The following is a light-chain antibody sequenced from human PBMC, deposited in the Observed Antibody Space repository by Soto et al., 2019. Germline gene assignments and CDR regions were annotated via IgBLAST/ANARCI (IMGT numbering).Light chain of an antibody. Sequence: DIQMTQSPSSLSASVGARVSITCRASEDIRTSLSWFQHKPGSAPKLLIYGASYLETGVPSRFRGSGSGTDFTLTISSLQPEDIATYYCQHYNSLPPFTFGPGTIVDI. V-gene: IGKV1-33*01. CDR3: QHYNSLPPFT. J-gene: IGKJ3*01. CDR1: EDIRTS. CDR2: GAS.